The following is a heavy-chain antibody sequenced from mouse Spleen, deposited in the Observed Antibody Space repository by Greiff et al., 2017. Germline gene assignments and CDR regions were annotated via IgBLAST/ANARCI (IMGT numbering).Heavy chain of an antibody. V-gene: IGHV1-18*01. CDR2: INPNNGGT. D-gene: IGHD2-1*01. CDR3: ARDGIYHYAMDY. CDR1: GYTFTDYN. J-gene: IGHJ4*01. Sequence: EVMLVESGPELVKPGASVKIPCKASGYTFTDYNMDWVKQSHGKSLEWIGDINPNNGGTIYNQKFKGKATLTVDKSSSTAYMELRSLTSEDTAVYYCARDGIYHYAMDYWGQGTSVTVSS.